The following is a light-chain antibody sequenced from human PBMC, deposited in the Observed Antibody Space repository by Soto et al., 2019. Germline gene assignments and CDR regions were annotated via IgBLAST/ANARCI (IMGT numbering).Light chain of an antibody. CDR3: QQYNDYPWT. CDR1: QSISSW. J-gene: IGKJ1*01. V-gene: IGKV1-5*03. Sequence: DIQMTQSPSTQSASVGDRVTITCRASQSISSWLAWYQQKPGKVPKLLIYKASSSESGVPSRFSGSGSGTEFTLTISSLQPDDFATYYCQQYNDYPWTFGLGTKVEIK. CDR2: KAS.